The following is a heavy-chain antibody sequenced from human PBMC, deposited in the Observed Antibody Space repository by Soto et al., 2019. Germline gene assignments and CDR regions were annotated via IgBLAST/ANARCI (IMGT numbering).Heavy chain of an antibody. CDR1: GGSISSSSYY. J-gene: IGHJ3*02. V-gene: IGHV4-39*01. CDR3: AITGGTYYYDSSGYSHDAFDI. Sequence: KPSETLSLTCTVSGGSISSSSYYWGWIRQPPGKGLEWIGSIYYSGSTYYNPSLKSRVTISVDTSKNQFSLKLSSVTAADTAVYYCAITGGTYYYDSSGYSHDAFDIWGQGTMVTVSS. CDR2: IYYSGST. D-gene: IGHD3-22*01.